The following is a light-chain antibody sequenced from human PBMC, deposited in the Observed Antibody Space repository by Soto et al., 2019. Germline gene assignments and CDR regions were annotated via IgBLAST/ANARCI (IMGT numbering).Light chain of an antibody. CDR2: AAT. V-gene: IGKV1-39*01. CDR1: QSISYY. Sequence: DIQMTQSPSSLSASVGDRVTITCRASQSISYYLNWYQQKQGRAPRLLIYAATSLQSGVPSRFSGGGSGADFTLTVSSLQPEDFATYYCQQSYSTPHTFGQGTKVDIK. CDR3: QQSYSTPHT. J-gene: IGKJ1*01.